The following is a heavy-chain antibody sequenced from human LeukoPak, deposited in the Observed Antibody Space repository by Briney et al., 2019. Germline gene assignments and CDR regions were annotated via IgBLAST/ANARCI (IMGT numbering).Heavy chain of an antibody. CDR2: TYYRTKWSN. CDR1: GDSVSRNSAT. D-gene: IGHD2-2*01. J-gene: IGHJ5*02. Sequence: SQTLSLTCTISGDSVSRNSATWHWIRQSPSRGLEWLGRTYYRTKWSNDYADSVKSRITISPDASKNQFSLQLNSVTPEDTAVYYCARRLTQYDCFDPWGQGILVTVSS. CDR3: ARRLTQYDCFDP. V-gene: IGHV6-1*01.